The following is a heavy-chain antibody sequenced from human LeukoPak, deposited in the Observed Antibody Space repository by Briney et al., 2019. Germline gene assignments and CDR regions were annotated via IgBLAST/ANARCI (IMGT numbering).Heavy chain of an antibody. J-gene: IGHJ6*02. CDR1: GYTFTSYG. CDR2: ISAYNGNT. CDR3: ARGRSSGWYDYYYYGMDV. Sequence: GASVKVSCKASGYTFTSYGISWVRQAPGQGLEWMGWISAYNGNTNYAQKLQGRVTMTTDTSTSTAYMELRSLRSDDTAVYYCARGRSSGWYDYYYYGMDVWGQGTMVTVSS. V-gene: IGHV1-18*01. D-gene: IGHD6-19*01.